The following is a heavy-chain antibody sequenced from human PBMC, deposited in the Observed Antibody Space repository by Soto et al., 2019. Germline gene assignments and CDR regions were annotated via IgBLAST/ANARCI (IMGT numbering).Heavy chain of an antibody. CDR2: ISSRGSTI. CDR3: ARSDGSGSSWYRGFDY. D-gene: IGHD6-13*01. V-gene: IGHV3-48*03. Sequence: EVQLVESGGGLVQPGGSRRLSCAASGVTFSSYEMNWVRQAPGQGLAWVSYISSRGSTIYYADSVKGRFTISRDNAKNSLYLQMNSLRAEDMAVYYCARSDGSGSSWYRGFDYWGQGTLVTVSS. CDR1: GVTFSSYE. J-gene: IGHJ4*02.